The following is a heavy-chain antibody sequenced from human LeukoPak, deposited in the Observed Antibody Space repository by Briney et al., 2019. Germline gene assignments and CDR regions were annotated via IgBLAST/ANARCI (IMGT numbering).Heavy chain of an antibody. CDR3: ARGLGAVAGRIYDGFDM. J-gene: IGHJ3*02. CDR1: GGSISSYY. Sequence: SETLSLTCTVSGGSISSYYWSWIRQPPGKGLEWIGYIYTSGSTNYNPSLKSRVTISVDTSKNQFSLKLSSVTAADTGVYYCARGLGAVAGRIYDGFDMWGQGTMVTVSS. V-gene: IGHV4-4*09. D-gene: IGHD6-19*01. CDR2: IYTSGST.